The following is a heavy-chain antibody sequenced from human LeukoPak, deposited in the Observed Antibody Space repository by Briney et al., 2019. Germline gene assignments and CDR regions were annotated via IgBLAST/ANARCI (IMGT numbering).Heavy chain of an antibody. CDR1: GFGFSSYE. CDR3: AAGNYVWGSYRPEYNWFDP. Sequence: GGSLRLSCAASGFGFSSYEMNWVRQAPGKGLEWVSYISSSGSTIYYADSVKGRFTISRDNARNSLYLQMNSLRAEDTALYYCAAGNYVWGSYRPEYNWFDPWGQGTLVTVSS. J-gene: IGHJ5*02. D-gene: IGHD3-16*02. V-gene: IGHV3-48*03. CDR2: ISSSGSTI.